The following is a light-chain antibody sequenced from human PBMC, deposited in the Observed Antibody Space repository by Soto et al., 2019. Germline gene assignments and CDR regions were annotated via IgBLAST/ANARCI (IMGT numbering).Light chain of an antibody. CDR2: VNSDGSH. V-gene: IGLV4-69*01. Sequence: QSVLTQSPSASASLGASVKLTCTLSSGHSSYAIAWHQQQPEKGPRYLMKVNSDGSHSKGDGIPDRFSGSSSGAERHLTISSLQSEDEADYYCQTWGTGFHGVFGGGTKLTVL. CDR1: SGHSSYA. J-gene: IGLJ3*02. CDR3: QTWGTGFHGV.